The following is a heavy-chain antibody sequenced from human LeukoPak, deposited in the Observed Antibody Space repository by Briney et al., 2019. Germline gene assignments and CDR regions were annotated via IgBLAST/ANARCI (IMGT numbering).Heavy chain of an antibody. CDR1: GGSISSSNYY. Sequence: SETLSLTCTVSGGSISSSNYYWGWMRQAPGKGLEWIGSMYNSGTTYYNPSLKSRVTISVDTSKNQFSLKLSSVTAADTAVYYCARPVEDYWGQGTLVTVSS. CDR3: ARPVEDY. V-gene: IGHV4-39*01. J-gene: IGHJ4*02. CDR2: MYNSGTT.